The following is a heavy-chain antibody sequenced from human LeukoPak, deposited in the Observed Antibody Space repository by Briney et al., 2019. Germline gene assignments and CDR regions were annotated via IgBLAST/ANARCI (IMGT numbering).Heavy chain of an antibody. CDR1: GGSISSGGYY. D-gene: IGHD3-22*01. V-gene: IGHV4-61*08. CDR2: IYYSGST. J-gene: IGHJ5*02. CDR3: ARKRNYYDSSGGDSWFDP. Sequence: PSETLSLTCTVSGGSISSGGYYWSWIRQHPGKGLEWIGYIYYSGSTNYNPSLKSRVTISVDTSKNQFSLKLSSVTAADTAVYYCARKRNYYDSSGGDSWFDPWGQGTLVTVSS.